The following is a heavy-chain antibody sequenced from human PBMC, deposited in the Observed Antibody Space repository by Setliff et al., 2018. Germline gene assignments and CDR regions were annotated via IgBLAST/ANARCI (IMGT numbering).Heavy chain of an antibody. CDR2: ISAYNGNT. J-gene: IGHJ6*02. Sequence: ASVKVSCKASGYTFTSYGISWVRQAPGQGLEWMGWISAYNGNTNYAQKLQGRVTMTTDTSTSTAYMELRSLRSNDTAVYYCARVGSSSWLHPDVYYYYGMDVWGQGTTVTVS. CDR1: GYTFTSYG. D-gene: IGHD6-13*01. CDR3: ARVGSSSWLHPDVYYYYGMDV. V-gene: IGHV1-18*01.